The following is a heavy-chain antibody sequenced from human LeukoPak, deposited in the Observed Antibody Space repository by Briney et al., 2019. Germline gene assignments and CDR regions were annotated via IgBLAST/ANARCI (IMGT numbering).Heavy chain of an antibody. D-gene: IGHD6-19*01. CDR1: GFTFDDYG. J-gene: IGHJ6*02. CDR3: VRLVVERYYYHGMDV. Sequence: GGSLRLSCAASGFTFDDYGMSWVRQAPGKGLEWVSYISSSGSTIYYADSVKGRFTISRDNAKNSLYLQMNSLRAEDTAVYYCVRLVVERYYYHGMDVWGQGTAVTVSS. CDR2: ISSSGSTI. V-gene: IGHV3-48*03.